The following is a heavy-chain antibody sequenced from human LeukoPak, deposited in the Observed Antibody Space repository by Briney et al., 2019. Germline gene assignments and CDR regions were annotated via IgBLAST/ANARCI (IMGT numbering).Heavy chain of an antibody. D-gene: IGHD4-17*01. CDR3: ATWVTVIYAFNM. Sequence: SETLSLTCTVSGGSISSYYWSWIRQPAGKGLEWIGRIYTSGSTNYNPSLKSRVTISADTSKNQFSLRLSSVTAADTAVYYCATWVTVIYAFNMWGQGTMVTVSS. CDR1: GGSISSYY. J-gene: IGHJ3*02. V-gene: IGHV4-4*07. CDR2: IYTSGST.